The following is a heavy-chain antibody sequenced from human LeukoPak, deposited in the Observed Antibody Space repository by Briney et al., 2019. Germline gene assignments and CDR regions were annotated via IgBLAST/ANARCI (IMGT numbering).Heavy chain of an antibody. CDR3: ARAETTLLLNY. V-gene: IGHV1-18*01. D-gene: IGHD4-11*01. Sequence: ASVKVSCKASGYTFTSYDIIWVRQTPGQGLQWMGWISAHNGNTNYAQKLQGRVTLTTDTSTSTVYMELRSLTSDDTAVYYCARAETTLLLNYWGQGTLVTVSS. J-gene: IGHJ4*02. CDR1: GYTFTSYD. CDR2: ISAHNGNT.